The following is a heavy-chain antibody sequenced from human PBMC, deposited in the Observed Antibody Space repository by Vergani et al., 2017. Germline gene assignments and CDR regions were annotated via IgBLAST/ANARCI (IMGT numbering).Heavy chain of an antibody. D-gene: IGHD2-2*01. Sequence: EVQLLESGGGLVQPGGSLRLSCAASGFTFSSYAMSWVRQAPGKGLEWVSAISGSGGSTYYADSVKGRFTISRDNSKNTLYLQMNSLRAEDTAVYDCANEPKPEDCSSTSCYAWGQGTLVTVSS. CDR3: ANEPKPEDCSSTSCYA. J-gene: IGHJ5*02. V-gene: IGHV3-23*01. CDR1: GFTFSSYA. CDR2: ISGSGGST.